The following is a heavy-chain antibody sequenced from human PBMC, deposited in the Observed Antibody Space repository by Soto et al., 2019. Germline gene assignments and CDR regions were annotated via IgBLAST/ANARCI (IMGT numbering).Heavy chain of an antibody. J-gene: IGHJ6*02. CDR1: GYTFTSYA. V-gene: IGHV1-3*01. Sequence: APAKVSCKASGYTFTSYAMRWVRQAPGQRLEWMGWINAGNGNTKYSQKFQGRVTVTRDTSASTAYMELSSLRSEDTAVYYCARRLVANYYYYGMDVWGQGTTVTVSS. CDR2: INAGNGNT. D-gene: IGHD3-9*01. CDR3: ARRLVANYYYYGMDV.